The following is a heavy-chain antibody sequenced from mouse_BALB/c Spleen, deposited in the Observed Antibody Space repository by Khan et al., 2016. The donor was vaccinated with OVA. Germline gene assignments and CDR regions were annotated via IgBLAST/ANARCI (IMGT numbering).Heavy chain of an antibody. CDR3: ARQPYCHYYLMDY. J-gene: IGHJ4*01. CDR1: GFSLTNYG. V-gene: IGHV2-6-1*01. D-gene: IGHD2-10*01. CDR2: IWSDGST. Sequence: VQLQESGPGLVAPSQSLSITCTISGFSLTNYGVHWVRQPPGKGLEWLVVIWSDGSTTYNSALKSRLSISKDNSKSQVFLKMSSLQTDDTAMYYCARQPYCHYYLMDYWGQGTSVTVSS.